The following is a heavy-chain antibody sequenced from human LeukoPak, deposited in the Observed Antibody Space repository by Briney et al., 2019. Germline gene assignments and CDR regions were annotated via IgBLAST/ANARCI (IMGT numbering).Heavy chain of an antibody. J-gene: IGHJ4*02. Sequence: SETLSLTCAVYGGSFIGFHWNWIRQPPGKGLEWIGDINHSGSTNYNPSLTSRVTISVDPSKNQFSLTLSSVTAADTAVYYCARYREVGATVDYWGQGTLVTVSS. D-gene: IGHD1-26*01. CDR3: ARYREVGATVDY. CDR1: GGSFIGFH. CDR2: INHSGST. V-gene: IGHV4-34*01.